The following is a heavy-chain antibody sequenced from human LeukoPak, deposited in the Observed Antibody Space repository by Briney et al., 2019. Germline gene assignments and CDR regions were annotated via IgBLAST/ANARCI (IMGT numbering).Heavy chain of an antibody. D-gene: IGHD3-22*01. V-gene: IGHV4-59*01. CDR1: GGSISSYY. J-gene: IGHJ3*02. CDR3: ARDLTGHYYDSSGYWHDVFDI. CDR2: IYYSGST. Sequence: SETLSLTCTVSGGSISSYYWSWIRQPPGKGLEWIGYIYYSGSTNYNPSLKSRVTISVDTSKNQFSLKLSSVTAADTAVYYCARDLTGHYYDSSGYWHDVFDIWGQGTMVTVSS.